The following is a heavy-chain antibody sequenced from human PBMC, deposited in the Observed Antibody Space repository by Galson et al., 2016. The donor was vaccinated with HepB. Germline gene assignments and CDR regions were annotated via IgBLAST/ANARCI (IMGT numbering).Heavy chain of an antibody. D-gene: IGHD6-19*01. V-gene: IGHV1-18*01. CDR2: ISGYNGHT. CDR1: GYTFSCCG. Sequence: SVKVSCKASGYTFSCCGINWVRQAPGQGLEWLGWISGYNGHTIHAQKFQERVNMTTDTSTHTAYMALKILTSDDTAVYYCARGNSSGWNYDGMDVWGQGTTVTVSS. J-gene: IGHJ6*01. CDR3: ARGNSSGWNYDGMDV.